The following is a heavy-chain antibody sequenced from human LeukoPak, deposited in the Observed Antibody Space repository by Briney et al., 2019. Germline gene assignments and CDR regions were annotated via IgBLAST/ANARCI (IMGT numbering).Heavy chain of an antibody. CDR1: GYTFTSHD. CDR3: VRTPPNWGFDY. CDR2: MSPNSGDT. Sequence: ASVTVSCTAPGYTFTSHDINWVRQATGQGLEWMGWMSPNSGDTGYAQKFLGGVTMTSDSSISTAYMELSSLRSEDTAIYYCVRTPPNWGFDYWGQGTLVTVSS. J-gene: IGHJ4*02. D-gene: IGHD7-27*01. V-gene: IGHV1-8*01.